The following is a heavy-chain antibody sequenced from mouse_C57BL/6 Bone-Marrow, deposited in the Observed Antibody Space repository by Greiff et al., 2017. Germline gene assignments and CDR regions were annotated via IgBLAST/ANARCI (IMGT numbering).Heavy chain of an antibody. CDR3: AREGYDHWYFDV. Sequence: VQLKESGPGLVKPSQTVFLTCTVTGISITTGNYRWSWIRQFPGNKLEWIGYIYYSGTITYNPSLTSRTTITRDTPKNQFFLEMNSLTAEDTATYYCAREGYDHWYFDVWGTGTTVTVSS. V-gene: IGHV3-5*01. CDR1: GISITTGNYR. D-gene: IGHD2-3*01. CDR2: IYYSGTI. J-gene: IGHJ1*03.